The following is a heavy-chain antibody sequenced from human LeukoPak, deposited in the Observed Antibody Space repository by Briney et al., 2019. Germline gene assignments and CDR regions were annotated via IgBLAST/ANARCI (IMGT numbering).Heavy chain of an antibody. CDR3: ASYSTSGSYYDY. V-gene: IGHV3-72*01. Sequence: TGGSLRLSCAASGFTFSDHYMDWVRQAPGKGLEWVGRTRNKANSYTTEYAASVKGRFTISRDDSKNSLYLQMNSLKTEDTAVYYCASYSTSGSYYDYWGQGTLVTVSS. CDR2: TRNKANSYTT. D-gene: IGHD1-26*01. J-gene: IGHJ4*02. CDR1: GFTFSDHY.